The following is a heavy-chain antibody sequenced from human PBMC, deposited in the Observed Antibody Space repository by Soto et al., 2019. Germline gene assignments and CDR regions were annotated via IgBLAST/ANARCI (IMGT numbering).Heavy chain of an antibody. V-gene: IGHV1-69*12. CDR3: ARTYHYDSGGKNYFYYGMDV. J-gene: IGHJ6*02. CDR1: GGTFDNYA. CDR2: IIPMLDSA. Sequence: QVQLVQSGAEVKKPGSSVKVSCKASGGTFDNYAITWVRQAPGQGLEWMGGIIPMLDSANYAEKFQDRVTITADESTRTDYMEVSSLRSEDTAMYYCARTYHYDSGGKNYFYYGMDVWGQGTTVTVSS. D-gene: IGHD3-22*01.